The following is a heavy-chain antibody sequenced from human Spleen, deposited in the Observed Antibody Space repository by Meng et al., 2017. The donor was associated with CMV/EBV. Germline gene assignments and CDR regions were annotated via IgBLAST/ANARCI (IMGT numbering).Heavy chain of an antibody. J-gene: IGHJ4*02. V-gene: IGHV4-4*02. CDR3: ARIERRRILKYCGSDCSTTDY. CDR1: GGSISRSNL. Sequence: QVQLQESGPGLVKPSGTLSLTFAVAGGSISRSNLWTWVRQVPGKGLEWIGEIYHSGSTNYNPSLKSRVTISVDKFKNQFSLKLGSVTAADTAVYYCARIERRRILKYCGSDCSTTDYWGQGTLVTVSS. CDR2: IYHSGST. D-gene: IGHD2-21*02.